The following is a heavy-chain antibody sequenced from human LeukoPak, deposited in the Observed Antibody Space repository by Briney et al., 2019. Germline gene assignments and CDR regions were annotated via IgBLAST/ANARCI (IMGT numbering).Heavy chain of an antibody. V-gene: IGHV4-39*07. CDR1: GGSISSSSYY. CDR2: IYYSGST. CDR3: ARLRHRRYFDY. Sequence: PSETLSLTCTVSGGSISSSSYYWGWIRQPPGKGLEWIGSIYYSGSTYYNPSLKSRVTISVDTSKNQFSLKLSSVTAADTAVYYCARLRHRRYFDYWGQGTLVTVSS. D-gene: IGHD1-14*01. J-gene: IGHJ4*02.